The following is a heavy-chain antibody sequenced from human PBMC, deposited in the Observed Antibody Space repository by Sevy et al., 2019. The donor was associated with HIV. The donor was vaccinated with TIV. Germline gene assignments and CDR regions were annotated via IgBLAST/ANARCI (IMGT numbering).Heavy chain of an antibody. CDR1: GFTFSTYA. CDR3: ANLEGYSFPLDF. V-gene: IGHV3-23*01. J-gene: IGHJ4*02. CDR2: ISNNGATT. D-gene: IGHD2-15*01. Sequence: GESLKISCAASGFTFSTYAMNWVRQAPGKGLEWVSSISNNGATTYYTDSVKDRFTISRDNSKNMVYLQMNSLRTEDTAVYYCANLEGYSFPLDFWGQGTLVTVSS.